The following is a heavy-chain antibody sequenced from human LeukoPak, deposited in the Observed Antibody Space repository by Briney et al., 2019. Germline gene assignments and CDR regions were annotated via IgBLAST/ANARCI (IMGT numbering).Heavy chain of an antibody. Sequence: GGSLRLSCAASGLTFYNYGMHWVRQAPGKGLEWVAVISHDGSNIHYGDSVKGRFTISRDNSKNTLYLQMNSLRVEDTAVYYCAKDPYRVVVATGNYLDPWGQGTLVTVSA. V-gene: IGHV3-30*18. D-gene: IGHD2-21*01. CDR2: ISHDGSNI. J-gene: IGHJ5*02. CDR3: AKDPYRVVVATGNYLDP. CDR1: GLTFYNYG.